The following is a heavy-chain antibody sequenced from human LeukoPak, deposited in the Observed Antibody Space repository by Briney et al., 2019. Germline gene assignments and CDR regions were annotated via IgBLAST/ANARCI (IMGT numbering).Heavy chain of an antibody. CDR2: IYHSGTS. J-gene: IGHJ4*02. CDR3: ARLIDYDLWSGGDSGYLDY. D-gene: IGHD3-3*01. CDR1: GGSMTSYY. V-gene: IGHV4-59*01. Sequence: PSETLSLTCSVSGGSMTSYYWSWIRQPPGKGREWIGYIYHSGTSNYNPSLQSRVAISVDTSKNQFSLKLSSVTAADTAVYYCARLIDYDLWSGGDSGYLDYWGQGTLVTVSS.